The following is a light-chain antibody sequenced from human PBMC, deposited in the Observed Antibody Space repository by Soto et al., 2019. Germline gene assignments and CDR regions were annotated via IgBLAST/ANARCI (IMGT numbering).Light chain of an antibody. V-gene: IGLV2-14*01. CDR1: SSDVGGYNY. CDR3: SSFTNSTTYV. J-gene: IGLJ1*01. CDR2: NVN. Sequence: QSALTQPASVSGSPGQSITISCTGTSSDVGGYNYVSWYQQHPGEVPKLIIFNVNNRPSGVSNRFSGSKSGNTASLTISGLQAEDEADYYCSSFTNSTTYVFGTGTKLTVL.